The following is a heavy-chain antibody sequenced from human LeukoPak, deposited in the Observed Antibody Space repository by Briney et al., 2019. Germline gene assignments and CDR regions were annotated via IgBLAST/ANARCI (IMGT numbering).Heavy chain of an antibody. CDR3: ARDSRGTLDV. CDR1: GFTVSSNY. J-gene: IGHJ6*02. Sequence: GGSLILSCAASGFTVSSNYMSWVRQAPGKGLEWVSVIYSGGSTYYADSVKGRFTISRDYSKNTLYLQMNSLRAEDTAVYYCARDSRGTLDVWGQGTTVTVSS. V-gene: IGHV3-66*01. D-gene: IGHD1-1*01. CDR2: IYSGGST.